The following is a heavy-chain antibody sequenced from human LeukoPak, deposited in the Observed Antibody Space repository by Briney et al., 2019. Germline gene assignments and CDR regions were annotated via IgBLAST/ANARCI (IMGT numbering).Heavy chain of an antibody. V-gene: IGHV1-2*02. Sequence: ASVKVSCKASGYTFTSYGISWVRQAPGQGLEWMGWINPNSGGTNFAQKFQGRVTMTGDTSISTAYMEMSRVTSDDTAVYYCVPGFLGTAMVTTLRDYWGQGALVTVSS. CDR1: GYTFTSYG. CDR2: INPNSGGT. D-gene: IGHD5-18*01. CDR3: VPGFLGTAMVTTLRDY. J-gene: IGHJ4*02.